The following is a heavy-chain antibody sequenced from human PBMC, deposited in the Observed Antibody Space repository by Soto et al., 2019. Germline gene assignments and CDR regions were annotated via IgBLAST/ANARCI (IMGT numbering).Heavy chain of an antibody. CDR1: GFNVGAFA. CDR3: TRDSIAGETGFDS. V-gene: IGHV3-23*01. CDR2: ISVSDVFI. Sequence: GGSLRLSSVASGFNVGAFAANWVRQAPGKGLEWVAGISVSDVFIYYSDSVRGRFYISRDAPENIIYLQMTSLRVDDTALYDCTRDSIAGETGFDSWGPGTLVTVSS. D-gene: IGHD1-1*01. J-gene: IGHJ4*02.